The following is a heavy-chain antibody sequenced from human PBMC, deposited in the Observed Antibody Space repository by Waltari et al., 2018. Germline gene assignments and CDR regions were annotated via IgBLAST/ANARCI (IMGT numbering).Heavy chain of an antibody. CDR2: ISYDGSNK. Sequence: QVQLVESVGGVVQPGRSLRLSCAASGFTFSSYAMHGVRQAPGKGLEWVAVISYDGSNKYYADSVKGRFTISRDNSKNTLYLQMNSLRAEDTAVYYCARDRSYDSSGFGYYFDYWGQGTLVTVSS. V-gene: IGHV3-30-3*01. CDR3: ARDRSYDSSGFGYYFDY. CDR1: GFTFSSYA. D-gene: IGHD3-22*01. J-gene: IGHJ4*02.